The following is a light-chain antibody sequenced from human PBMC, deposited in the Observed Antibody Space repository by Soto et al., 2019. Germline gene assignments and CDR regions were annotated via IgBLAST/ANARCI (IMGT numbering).Light chain of an antibody. CDR1: QSIXSH. J-gene: IGKJ5*01. CDR3: QQYGTSESI. V-gene: IGKV3-15*01. CDR2: DAS. Sequence: IVMTQSPATLSVSLGESATLSCRASQSIXSHFAWYQQKPGQAPRILXDDASTRATGSPARFSGSGSGTEFTLTISSLQSEDFAVFFCQQYGTSESIFGQGTRLDIK.